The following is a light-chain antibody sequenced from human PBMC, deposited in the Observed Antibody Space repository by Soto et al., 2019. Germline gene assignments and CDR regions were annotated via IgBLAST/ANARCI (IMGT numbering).Light chain of an antibody. CDR2: DVT. CDR3: CSYAGSSTRV. J-gene: IGLJ1*01. V-gene: IGLV2-11*01. Sequence: QSALTQPRSVSGSPGQSVTISCTGTSSDGGGYKYVSWYQQHPDKAPKLVIYDVTKRPSGVPDRFSGSTSGNTASLTISGLQAEDEGDYHCCSYAGSSTRVFGTGTKVTVL. CDR1: SSDGGGYKY.